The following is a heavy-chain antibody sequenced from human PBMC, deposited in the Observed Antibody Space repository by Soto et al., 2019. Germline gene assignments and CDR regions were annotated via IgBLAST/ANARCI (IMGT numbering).Heavy chain of an antibody. V-gene: IGHV4-34*01. D-gene: IGHD3-9*01. CDR1: GGSFSGHY. CDR2: INDRGSI. CDR3: ARESHDILTGPPWVWYFNL. J-gene: IGHJ2*01. Sequence: QVQLQQWGAGPLRPLETLSLTCGVSGGSFSGHYWAWIRQSPGKGLEWIGEINDRGSINYNPSLKSRVSSSVDTSKNNYSLNLRSVTAADTAVYYCARESHDILTGPPWVWYFNLWGRGTLVTVSS.